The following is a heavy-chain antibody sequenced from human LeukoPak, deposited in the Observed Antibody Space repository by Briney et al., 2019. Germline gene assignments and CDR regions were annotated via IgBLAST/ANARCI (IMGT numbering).Heavy chain of an antibody. CDR1: GGSFSGYY. J-gene: IGHJ2*01. CDR3: ARHTPHSSGWYFDL. V-gene: IGHV4-34*01. Sequence: SETLSLTCAVYGGSFSGYYWSWIRQPPGKGLEWIGKINHSGSTNYNPSLKSRATISVDTSKNQFSLKLSSVTAADTAVYYCARHTPHSSGWYFDLWGRGTLVTVSS. CDR2: INHSGST. D-gene: IGHD5-18*01.